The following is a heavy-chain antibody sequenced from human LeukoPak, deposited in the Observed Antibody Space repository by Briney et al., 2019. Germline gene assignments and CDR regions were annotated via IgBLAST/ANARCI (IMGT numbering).Heavy chain of an antibody. V-gene: IGHV3-23*01. CDR2: ISASGSIS. Sequence: GGSLRLSCAASGFTFSSYMMNWVRQAPGKGLEWVSTISASGSISYYADSAKGRFTISRDNSKSTLYVQMNSLRAEDTAVYYCAKEDTAHRFDPWGQGTLVTVSS. CDR1: GFTFSSYM. D-gene: IGHD5-18*01. CDR3: AKEDTAHRFDP. J-gene: IGHJ5*02.